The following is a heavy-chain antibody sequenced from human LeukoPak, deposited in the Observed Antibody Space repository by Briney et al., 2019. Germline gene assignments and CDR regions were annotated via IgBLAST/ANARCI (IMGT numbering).Heavy chain of an antibody. D-gene: IGHD3-10*01. V-gene: IGHV3-30*02. CDR2: IRSDGSNK. CDR1: GLTFSSYG. Sequence: GGSLRLSCAAPGLTFSSYGIHWVRQAPGKGLEWVAFIRSDGSNKYYAGSVKGRFTISRDNSKNTVYLQMNSLRAEDTALYYCAKAGVIPLQYFDYWGQGTLVTVSS. CDR3: AKAGVIPLQYFDY. J-gene: IGHJ4*02.